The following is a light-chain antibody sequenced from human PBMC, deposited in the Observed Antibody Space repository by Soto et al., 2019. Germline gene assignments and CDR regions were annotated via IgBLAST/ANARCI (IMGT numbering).Light chain of an antibody. J-gene: IGKJ1*01. V-gene: IGKV1-39*01. CDR1: QTVTNY. Sequence: DIQMTQSPSSLSAAIGDRVTIXXRASQTVTNYLYWYHQQPGKAPKLXIHSTSTLQTEVPSRFSGSGSGTDFTLTINSLQPEDFGTYYCQQSYSFPRTFGQGTKVDIK. CDR2: STS. CDR3: QQSYSFPRT.